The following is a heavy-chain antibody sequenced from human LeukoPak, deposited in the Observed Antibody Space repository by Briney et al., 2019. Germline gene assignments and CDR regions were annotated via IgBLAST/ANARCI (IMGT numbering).Heavy chain of an antibody. CDR3: ARAPGYSSGWYFYYYYYGMDV. D-gene: IGHD6-19*01. V-gene: IGHV1-8*01. CDR2: TNPNSGNT. Sequence: ASVKVSCKASGYTFTSYDINWVRQATGQGLERMGWTNPNSGNTGYAQKFQGRVTMTRNTSISTAYMELSSLRSEDTAVYYCARAPGYSSGWYFYYYYYGMDVWGQGTTVTVSS. J-gene: IGHJ6*02. CDR1: GYTFTSYD.